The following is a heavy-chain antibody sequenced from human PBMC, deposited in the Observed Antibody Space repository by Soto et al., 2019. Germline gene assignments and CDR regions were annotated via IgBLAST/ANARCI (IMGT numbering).Heavy chain of an antibody. CDR2: ITWNSGKA. D-gene: IGHD4-17*01. J-gene: IGHJ4*02. Sequence: EVHLVESGGGLVQPGRSLRLSCAASGFRFDEYAMLWVRQAPGKGLEWVSGITWNSGKAAYADSVKGRFTISRDNAKNSLYLQMNSLRPEDTALYFCAKIRRSDYQGFDYWGRGTLVTVSS. V-gene: IGHV3-9*01. CDR3: AKIRRSDYQGFDY. CDR1: GFRFDEYA.